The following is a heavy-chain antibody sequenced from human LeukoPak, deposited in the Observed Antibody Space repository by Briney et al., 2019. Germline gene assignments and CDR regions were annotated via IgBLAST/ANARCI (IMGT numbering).Heavy chain of an antibody. CDR3: ARDRGSYYY. CDR2: IIPIFGTA. J-gene: IGHJ4*02. D-gene: IGHD1-26*01. V-gene: IGHV1-69*05. Sequence: SEKVSCKASGGTFSSYAISWVRRAPGQGLEWMGRIIPIFGTANYAQKFQGRVTITTDESTSTAYMELSSLRSDDTAVYYCARDRGSYYYWGQGTLVTVSS. CDR1: GGTFSSYA.